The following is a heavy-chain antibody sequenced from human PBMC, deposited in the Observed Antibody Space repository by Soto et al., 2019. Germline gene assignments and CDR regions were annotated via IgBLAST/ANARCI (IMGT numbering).Heavy chain of an antibody. V-gene: IGHV1-18*01. Sequence: GASVKVSCKASGYTFTSYGISWVRQAPGQGLEWMGWISAYNGNTNYAQKLQGRVTMTTDTSTSTAYMELRSLRSDDTAVYYCARELLYCSGGSCYSIYFDYWGQGTLVTVSS. CDR3: ARELLYCSGGSCYSIYFDY. CDR2: ISAYNGNT. J-gene: IGHJ4*02. D-gene: IGHD2-15*01. CDR1: GYTFTSYG.